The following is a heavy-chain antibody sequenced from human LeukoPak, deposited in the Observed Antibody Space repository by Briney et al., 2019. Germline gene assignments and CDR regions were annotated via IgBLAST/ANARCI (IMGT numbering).Heavy chain of an antibody. D-gene: IGHD2-21*01. CDR1: GFTFSNHW. J-gene: IGHJ4*02. V-gene: IGHV3-74*03. CDR3: IRDEALWRLDY. Sequence: QSGGSLRLSCAASGFTFSNHWMHWVRHAPGKGLVWVSRIDEGGSNAMYADSVKGRFSISRDNAKNTVNLQMNSLRPEDTGVCYCIRDEALWRLDYWGQGTLVTVSS. CDR2: IDEGGSNA.